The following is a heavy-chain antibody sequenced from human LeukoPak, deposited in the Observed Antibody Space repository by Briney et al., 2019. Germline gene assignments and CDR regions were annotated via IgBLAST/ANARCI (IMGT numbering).Heavy chain of an antibody. J-gene: IGHJ5*02. Sequence: SETLSLTCTASGGSISTYYWSWIRQPPGKGLEWIGYIYYSGSTNYNPSLKSRVTISVDTSKNQFSLKLSSVTAADTAVYYCARGHRSYSWFDPWGQGTLVTVSS. CDR2: IYYSGST. CDR1: GGSISTYY. V-gene: IGHV4-59*08. CDR3: ARGHRSYSWFDP. D-gene: IGHD3-10*01.